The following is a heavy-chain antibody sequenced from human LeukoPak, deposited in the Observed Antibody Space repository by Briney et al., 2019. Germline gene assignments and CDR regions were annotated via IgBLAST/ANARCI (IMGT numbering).Heavy chain of an antibody. CDR3: ARVTYFDWFIDP. D-gene: IGHD3-9*01. CDR2: IIPIFGTA. V-gene: IGHV1-69*06. J-gene: IGHJ5*02. Sequence: SVKVSCKASGGTFSSYAISWVRQAPGQGLEWMGGIIPIFGTANYAQKFQGRVTITADKSTSTAYMELSSLRSEDTAVYYCARVTYFDWFIDPWGQGTLVTVSS. CDR1: GGTFSSYA.